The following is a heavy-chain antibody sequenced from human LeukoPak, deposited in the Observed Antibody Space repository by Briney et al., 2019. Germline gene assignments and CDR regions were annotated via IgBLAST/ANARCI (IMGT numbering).Heavy chain of an antibody. CDR1: GYTFRNYA. D-gene: IGHD4-17*01. Sequence: ASVKVSCEASGYTFRNYAIHWVRRAAGQGLEWMGWVSAYNGKTYYSQKFQGRVTMTTDTSTSTAYMELMGLRSDDSAVYYCARAVSVTTPYFDYWGKGTLVTVSS. CDR3: ARAVSVTTPYFDY. CDR2: VSAYNGKT. V-gene: IGHV1-18*04. J-gene: IGHJ4*02.